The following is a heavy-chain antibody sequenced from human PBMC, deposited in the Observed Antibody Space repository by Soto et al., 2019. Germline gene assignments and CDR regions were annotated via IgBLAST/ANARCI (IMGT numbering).Heavy chain of an antibody. CDR2: ISAYNGNT. CDR3: VRDGVDTATGYYYGMDV. V-gene: IGHV1-18*01. Sequence: QVQLVQSGAEVKKPGASVKVSCKASGYTFTSYGISWMRQAPGQGLEWMGWISAYNGNTNYAQKLQGRVTMTTDTSTSTAYMELRSLRSDDTALYYCVRDGVDTATGYYYGMDVWGQGTTVTVSS. J-gene: IGHJ6*02. D-gene: IGHD5-18*01. CDR1: GYTFTSYG.